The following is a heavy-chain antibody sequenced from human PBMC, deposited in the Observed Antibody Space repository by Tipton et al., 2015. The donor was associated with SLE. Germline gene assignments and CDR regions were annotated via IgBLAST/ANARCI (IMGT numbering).Heavy chain of an antibody. Sequence: LRLPCTVSGGSISSYYWSWIRQPPGKGLEYIGYIYYSGSTNYNPPLKSRVSISVDTSKNQFSLKLRSVTAADTAVYYCARGAPVQEQWLAPEDWFDPWGQGTLVTVSS. D-gene: IGHD6-19*01. CDR3: ARGAPVQEQWLAPEDWFDP. CDR2: IYYSGST. CDR1: GGSISSYY. J-gene: IGHJ5*02. V-gene: IGHV4-59*01.